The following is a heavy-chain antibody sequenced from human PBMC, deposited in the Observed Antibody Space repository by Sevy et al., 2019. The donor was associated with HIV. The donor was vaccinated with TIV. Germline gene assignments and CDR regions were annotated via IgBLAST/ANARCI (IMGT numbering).Heavy chain of an antibody. Sequence: GGSLRLSCTVSGFIFGDYDMHWVRLAPAKGLEWVSLVLDRGDQTFYGESVKGRSTISRDNAKNTLYLQMSRLRHEDTAVYYCVAEPHSGGHGNYHYGLDLWGQGTTVTVSS. V-gene: IGHV3-30*02. CDR2: VLDRGDQT. CDR3: VAEPHSGGHGNYHYGLDL. J-gene: IGHJ6*02. D-gene: IGHD3-16*01. CDR1: GFIFGDYD.